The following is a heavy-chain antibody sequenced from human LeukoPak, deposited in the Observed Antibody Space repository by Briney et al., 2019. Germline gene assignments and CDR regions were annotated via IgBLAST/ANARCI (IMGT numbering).Heavy chain of an antibody. J-gene: IGHJ4*02. D-gene: IGHD3-10*01. CDR1: GFTFSSYA. CDR2: ISGSGGST. Sequence: GGSLRLSCAASGFTFSSYAMSWVRQAPGKGLEWVSAISGSGGSTYYADSVRGRFTISRDNSKNTLYLQMNSLRAEDTAVYYCAKLGMVRGVTTPYWGQGTLVTVSS. V-gene: IGHV3-23*01. CDR3: AKLGMVRGVTTPY.